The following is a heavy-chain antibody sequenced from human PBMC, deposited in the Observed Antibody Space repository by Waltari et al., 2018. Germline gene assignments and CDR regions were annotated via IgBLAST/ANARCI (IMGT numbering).Heavy chain of an antibody. CDR2: INPIFGTA. J-gene: IGHJ4*02. D-gene: IGHD3-3*01. V-gene: IGHV1-69*01. CDR1: GYTFTGYY. CDR3: AGTGGGSGYSYFDY. Sequence: QVQLVQSGAEVKKPGASVKVSCKASGYTFTGYYMHWVRQAPGQGLEWMGRINPIFGTANYAQKFQGRVTITTDESTSTAYMELSSLRSEDTAVYYCAGTGGGSGYSYFDYWGQGTLVTVSS.